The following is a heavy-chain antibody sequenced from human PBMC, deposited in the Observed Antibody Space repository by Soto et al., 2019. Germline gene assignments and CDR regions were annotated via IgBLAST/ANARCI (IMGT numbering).Heavy chain of an antibody. CDR3: ARPMGLRLLDFCLSF. D-gene: IGHD3-3*01. Sequence: QVQLVQSGVEVKKPGASVRFSCKASGYTFSDYGITWVRQAPGQGLEWMGCITPYNGNTKYAQKFQGRVTVTTDTSKNTAYMVLRRLTSDDTNNYYCARPMGLRLLDFCLSFWGQGTLVNVS. CDR2: ITPYNGNT. J-gene: IGHJ4*02. V-gene: IGHV1-18*01. CDR1: GYTFSDYG.